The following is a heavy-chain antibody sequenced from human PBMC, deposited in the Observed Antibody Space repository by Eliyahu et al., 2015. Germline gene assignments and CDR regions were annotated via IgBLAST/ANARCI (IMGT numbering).Heavy chain of an antibody. CDR2: ILYDGSNK. CDR1: GLTFSXXG. J-gene: IGHJ6*04. Sequence: QVQLVESGGGVVQPGRSVRLSCAASGLTFSXXGMHXVRQAPGKGLEWVXLILYDGSNKFYADSVKGRFTISRDDSKNTVYLQMNSLRTEDTAVYYCAKDERKNYHFWSAYYVPGSNYHNYAMDVWGRGTTVTVSS. CDR3: AKDERKNYHFWSAYYVPGSNYHNYAMDV. D-gene: IGHD3-3*02. V-gene: IGHV3-30*18.